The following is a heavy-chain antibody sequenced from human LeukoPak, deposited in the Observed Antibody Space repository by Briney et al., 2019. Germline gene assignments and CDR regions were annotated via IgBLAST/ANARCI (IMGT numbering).Heavy chain of an antibody. Sequence: PSETLSLTCIVSGGSITSYHWSWIRQPAGKGPAGKGLEWIGQVQTNGNTQYNPSIKSRVAMSVDTSKNHFSLELSSVNVADTAVYYCAGRDESTGYSFDYWGQGALVTVSS. CDR2: VQTNGNT. D-gene: IGHD3-9*01. CDR1: GGSITSYH. V-gene: IGHV4-4*07. CDR3: AGRDESTGYSFDY. J-gene: IGHJ4*02.